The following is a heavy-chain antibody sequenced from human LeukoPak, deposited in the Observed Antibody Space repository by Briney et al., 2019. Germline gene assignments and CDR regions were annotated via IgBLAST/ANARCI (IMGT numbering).Heavy chain of an antibody. D-gene: IGHD1-26*01. V-gene: IGHV3-53*01. CDR2: IYSDGST. J-gene: IGHJ3*02. CDR1: GFTVSSNH. Sequence: GGSLRLSCAASGFTVSSNHMSWVRQAPGTGLEWVSEIYSDGSTYYAASVKGRFSISRDKSKNTVYLQMNSLRAEDTAVYYCARELREHGVFDIWGQGTMVTVSS. CDR3: ARELREHGVFDI.